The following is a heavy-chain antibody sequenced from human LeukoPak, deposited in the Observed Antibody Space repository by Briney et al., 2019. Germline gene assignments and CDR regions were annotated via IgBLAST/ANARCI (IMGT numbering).Heavy chain of an antibody. J-gene: IGHJ4*02. Sequence: PGGSPRLSCAASGFTFSSYSMNWVRQAPGKGLEWVSSISSSSSYIYYADSVKGRFTISRDNAKNSLYLQMNSLRAEDTAVYYCARASGDIVETATMGSYWGQGTLVTVSS. D-gene: IGHD5-18*01. CDR3: ARASGDIVETATMGSY. CDR1: GFTFSSYS. CDR2: ISSSSSYI. V-gene: IGHV3-21*01.